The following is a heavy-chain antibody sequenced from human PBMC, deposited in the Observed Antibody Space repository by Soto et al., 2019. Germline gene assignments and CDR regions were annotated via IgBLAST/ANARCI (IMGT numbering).Heavy chain of an antibody. CDR2: INPNSGGT. D-gene: IGHD2-2*01. V-gene: IGHV1-2*04. Sequence: GASVKVSCKASGYTFTGYYMHWVRQAPGQGLEWMGWINPNSGGTNYAQKFQGWVTMTRDTSISTAYMELSRLRSDDTAGYYCAREGDPAANTYGMDVWGQGTTVTVSS. CDR1: GYTFTGYY. CDR3: AREGDPAANTYGMDV. J-gene: IGHJ6*01.